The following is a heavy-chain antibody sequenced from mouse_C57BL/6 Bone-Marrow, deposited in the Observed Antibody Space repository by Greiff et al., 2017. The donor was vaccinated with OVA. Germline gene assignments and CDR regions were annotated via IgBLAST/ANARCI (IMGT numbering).Heavy chain of an antibody. CDR1: GYTFTDYE. D-gene: IGHD1-1*01. J-gene: IGHJ3*01. V-gene: IGHV1-15*01. CDR3: TRDYYGFAWFAY. Sequence: VQLQQSGAELVRPGASVTLSCKASGYTFTDYEMHWVKQTPVHGLEWIGALDPETGGTAYNQKFKGKAILTADKSSSTAYMELRSLTSEDSAVYYWTRDYYGFAWFAYWGQGTLVTVSA. CDR2: LDPETGGT.